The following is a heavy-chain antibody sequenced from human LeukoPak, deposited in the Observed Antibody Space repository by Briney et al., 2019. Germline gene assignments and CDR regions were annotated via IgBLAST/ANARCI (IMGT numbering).Heavy chain of an antibody. D-gene: IGHD1-7*01. J-gene: IGHJ5*02. CDR3: ARGSGTTSGWFDP. V-gene: IGHV3-53*01. Sequence: GGSLRLSCAASGFTVSSKYMSWVRQAPGKGLEWVSVIYSGGSTYYADSVKGRFTISRDNSKNTLYLQMNSLRAEDTAVYYCARGSGTTSGWFDPWGQGTLVTVSS. CDR2: IYSGGST. CDR1: GFTVSSKY.